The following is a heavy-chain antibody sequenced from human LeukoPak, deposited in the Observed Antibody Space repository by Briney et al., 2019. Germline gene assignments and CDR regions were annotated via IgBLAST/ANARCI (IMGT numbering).Heavy chain of an antibody. V-gene: IGHV3-21*01. CDR3: ARGPDFYGSGSFYTPRDFDY. Sequence: GGSLRLSCAASGFTFSSYSMNWVRQAPGKGLEWVPSISSSRTYIYYADSVKGRFTISRDNAKKSLYLQMYSLRAEDTAVYYCARGPDFYGSGSFYTPRDFDYWGQGTLVTVSS. J-gene: IGHJ4*02. CDR2: ISSSRTYI. CDR1: GFTFSSYS. D-gene: IGHD3-10*01.